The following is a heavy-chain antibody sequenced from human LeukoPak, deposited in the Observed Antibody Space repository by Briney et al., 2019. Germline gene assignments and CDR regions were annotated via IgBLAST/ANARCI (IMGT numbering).Heavy chain of an antibody. D-gene: IGHD1-26*01. J-gene: IGHJ4*02. V-gene: IGHV1-3*03. CDR2: ISAYNGNT. Sequence: ASVKVSCKASGYTFTGYYMHWVRQAPGQGLEWMGWISAYNGNTKYSQEFQGRVTITRDTSASTAYMELSSLRSEDMAVYYCARGRSGWELELWGQGTLVTVSS. CDR1: GYTFTGYY. CDR3: ARGRSGWELEL.